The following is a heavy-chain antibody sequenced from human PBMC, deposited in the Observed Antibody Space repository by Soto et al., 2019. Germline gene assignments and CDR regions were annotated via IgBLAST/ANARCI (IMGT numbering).Heavy chain of an antibody. J-gene: IGHJ6*03. CDR3: ARGRYCSSTSCPVYYYYYMDV. CDR2: ISSSGSTI. V-gene: IGHV3-11*01. D-gene: IGHD2-2*01. CDR1: GFTFSDYY. Sequence: GSLRLSCAASGFTFSDYYMSWIRQAPGKGLEWVSYISSSGSTIYYADSVKGRFTISRDNAKNSLYLQMNSLRAEDTAVYYCARGRYCSSTSCPVYYYYYMDVWGKGTTVTVSS.